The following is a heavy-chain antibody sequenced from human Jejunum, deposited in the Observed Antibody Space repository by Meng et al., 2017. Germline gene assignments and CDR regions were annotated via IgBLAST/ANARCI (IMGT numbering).Heavy chain of an antibody. CDR3: ARVTQRSVWYAMDH. J-gene: IGHJ4*02. D-gene: IGHD6-13*01. CDR1: GFISSSFW. CDR2: IKEDGSEK. Sequence: GESLKISCAASGFISSSFWISWVRQAPGKGLEWVANIKEDGSEKNYADSMKGRCNIARDNAKNSLYLQINSLGGEDTALYYCARVTQRSVWYAMDHWGQGTLVTVSS. V-gene: IGHV3-7*01.